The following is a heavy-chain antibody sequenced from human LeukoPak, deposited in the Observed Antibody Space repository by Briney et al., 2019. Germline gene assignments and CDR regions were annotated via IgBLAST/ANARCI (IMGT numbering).Heavy chain of an antibody. J-gene: IGHJ6*02. CDR1: GFTFSTYA. D-gene: IGHD2-15*01. CDR3: AKPYCSGGRCYFYYGMDV. CDR2: VSANAYST. Sequence: GGSLRLFCVASGFTFSTYAMTWVRQAPGKGLEWVSTVSANAYSTYYADSVKGRFTISRDNSKNTLYLQMNSLRAEDTAVYYCAKPYCSGGRCYFYYGMDVWGQGTTVTVSS. V-gene: IGHV3-23*01.